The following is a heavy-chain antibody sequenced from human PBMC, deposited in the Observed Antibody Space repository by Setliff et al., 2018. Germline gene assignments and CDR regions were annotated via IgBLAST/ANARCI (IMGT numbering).Heavy chain of an antibody. D-gene: IGHD3-3*01. CDR1: GYTLTELS. CDR2: SDPEDGET. Sequence: ASVKVSCKVSGYTLTELSMHWVRQAPGKGLEWMGGSDPEDGETIYAQKFQGRVTMTEDTSTDTAYMELSSLRSEDTAVYYCATVERVLRFLKWLSRAEYFQHWGQGTLVTVSS. V-gene: IGHV1-24*01. J-gene: IGHJ1*01. CDR3: ATVERVLRFLKWLSRAEYFQH.